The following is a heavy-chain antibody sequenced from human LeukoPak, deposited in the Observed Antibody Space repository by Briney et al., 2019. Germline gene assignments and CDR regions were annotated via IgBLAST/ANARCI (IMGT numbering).Heavy chain of an antibody. J-gene: IGHJ4*02. D-gene: IGHD2-2*01. CDR2: IYHSGST. CDR1: GGSISSSNW. Sequence: PSETLSLTCAVSGGSISSSNWWSWVRQPPGKGLEWIGEIYHSGSTNYNPSLKSRVTISVDTSKNQFSLKLSSVTAADTAVYYCARHGVCGSSTSCYPPFFDYWGQGTLVTVSS. CDR3: ARHGVCGSSTSCYPPFFDY. V-gene: IGHV4-4*02.